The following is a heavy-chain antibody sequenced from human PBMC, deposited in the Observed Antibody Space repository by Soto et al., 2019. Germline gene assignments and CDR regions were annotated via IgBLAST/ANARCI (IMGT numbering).Heavy chain of an antibody. D-gene: IGHD6-13*01. Sequence: GESLKISCKGSRYMFTSYWLSCVRQMPGKGLEWMGMIDPSDSYTNYSPSFQGHVTISADNSISTAYLQWRSLKPSDKAMYYCAISSGWYSPMYYCYYSLDVWGQGTRVAVSS. CDR1: RYMFTSYW. CDR2: IDPSDSYT. CDR3: AISSGWYSPMYYCYYSLDV. J-gene: IGHJ6*02. V-gene: IGHV5-10-1*01.